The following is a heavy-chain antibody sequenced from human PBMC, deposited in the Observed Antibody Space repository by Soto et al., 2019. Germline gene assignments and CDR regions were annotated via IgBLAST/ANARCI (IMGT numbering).Heavy chain of an antibody. D-gene: IGHD3-16*01. CDR1: GFTFSSYW. CDR3: ARGVWGFYY. CDR2: IKHDGSEK. Sequence: TGGSLRLSCVAAGFTFSSYWINWVRQAPGKGLEWVANIKHDGSEKYYVDSVKGRFTISRDNAKNSLYLEMNSLRAEDTALYYCARGVWGFYYWGQGTQVTVS. V-gene: IGHV3-7*01. J-gene: IGHJ4*02.